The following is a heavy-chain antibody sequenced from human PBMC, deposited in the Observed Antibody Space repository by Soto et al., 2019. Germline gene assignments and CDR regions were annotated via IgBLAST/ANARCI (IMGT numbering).Heavy chain of an antibody. CDR2: IYYSGST. CDR3: ARGSYYCDRSGYYHY. J-gene: IGHJ4*02. V-gene: IGHV4-30-4*01. D-gene: IGHD3-22*01. CDR1: GGSISSGDYY. Sequence: QVQLQESGPGLVKPSQTLSLTCTVSGGSISSGDYYWSWIRQPPGKGLEWIGYIYYSGSTYYNPSLKSRVTVSVDTSKTQCSLKVSSVTAADTAVYYCARGSYYCDRSGYYHYWGQGTLVTVSS.